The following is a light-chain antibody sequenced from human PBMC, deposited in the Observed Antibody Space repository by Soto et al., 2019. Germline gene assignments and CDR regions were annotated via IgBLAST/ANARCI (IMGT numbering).Light chain of an antibody. CDR1: SSDVGGYNY. CDR3: SSYNTSSTVVV. CDR2: GVS. V-gene: IGLV2-14*01. Sequence: QSVLTQPASVSGSPGQSITISCTGTSSDVGGYNYVSWYQQYPGKAPKLMIFGVSDRPSGVSNRFSGSKSGNTASLTISGLQAEDEAEYYCSSYNTSSTVVVFGGGTKVTVL. J-gene: IGLJ2*01.